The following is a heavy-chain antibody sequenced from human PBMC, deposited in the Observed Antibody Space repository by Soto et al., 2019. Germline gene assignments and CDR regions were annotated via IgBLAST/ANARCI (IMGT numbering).Heavy chain of an antibody. D-gene: IGHD3-16*01. CDR2: INSDGSST. V-gene: IGHV3-74*01. CDR3: ARPYPQFYGMDV. J-gene: IGHJ6*02. Sequence: GGSLRLSCAASGFTFSSYWMHWVRQAPGKGLVWVSRINSDGSSTSYADSVKGRFTISRDNAKNTLYLQMNSLRVEDTAVYYCARPYPQFYGMDVWGQGTTVTVSS. CDR1: GFTFSSYW.